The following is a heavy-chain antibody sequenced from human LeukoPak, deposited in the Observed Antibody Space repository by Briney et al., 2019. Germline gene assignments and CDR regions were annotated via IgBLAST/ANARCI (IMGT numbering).Heavy chain of an antibody. CDR1: SAAISRSY. V-gene: IGHV4-59*08. Sequence: SETLSLTCTVPSAAISRSYWIWIRQTPGKGLEWIGYISYSGVSTYNPSLGSRVTISRDTSKNEVSLNLSSVSAADTAVYFCARLPEGGYATSLGWLDPWGQGTRVTVSS. D-gene: IGHD5-24*01. J-gene: IGHJ5*02. CDR3: ARLPEGGYATSLGWLDP. CDR2: ISYSGVS.